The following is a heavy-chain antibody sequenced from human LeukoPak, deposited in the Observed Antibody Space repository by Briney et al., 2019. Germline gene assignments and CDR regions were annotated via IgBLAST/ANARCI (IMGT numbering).Heavy chain of an antibody. Sequence: SETLSLTCTVPGGSISSYYWSWIRQPAGKGLEWIGRIYTSGSTNYNPSLKSRVTMSVDTSKNQFSLKLSSVTAADTAVYYCARQVPYYDFWSGPDLFDYWGQGTLVTVSS. CDR3: ARQVPYYDFWSGPDLFDY. V-gene: IGHV4-4*07. CDR2: IYTSGST. D-gene: IGHD3-3*01. J-gene: IGHJ4*02. CDR1: GGSISSYY.